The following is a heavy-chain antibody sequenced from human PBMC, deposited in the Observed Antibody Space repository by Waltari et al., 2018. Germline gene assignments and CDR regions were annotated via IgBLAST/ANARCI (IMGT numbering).Heavy chain of an antibody. D-gene: IGHD6-19*01. J-gene: IGHJ4*02. CDR2: IYSGGNT. CDR3: AKQSPSYTRGWYPLES. V-gene: IGHV3-53*01. Sequence: EVQLVGSGGNLIQPGGSLRLSCPASGFTVRTTFISWVRQAPGKGLEWCSIIYSGGNTYYAGSVKGRFTISRDNYKNMVYLEMNSLRAEDTAVYYCAKQSPSYTRGWYPLESWGPGTLVTVSP. CDR1: GFTVRTTF.